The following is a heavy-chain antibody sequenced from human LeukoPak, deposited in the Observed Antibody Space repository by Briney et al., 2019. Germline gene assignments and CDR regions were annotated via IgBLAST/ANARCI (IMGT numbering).Heavy chain of an antibody. CDR2: INWNGCST. Sequence: GGSLRLSCAASGFTFDDYGMSWVRQAPGKGLEGVSGINWNGCSTGYADSVKGRLTISRDNAKNSLYLQMNSLRAEDTALYYCARANYYDSSGYPVPFDPWGQGTLVTVSS. CDR3: ARANYYDSSGYPVPFDP. J-gene: IGHJ5*02. CDR1: GFTFDDYG. D-gene: IGHD3-22*01. V-gene: IGHV3-20*04.